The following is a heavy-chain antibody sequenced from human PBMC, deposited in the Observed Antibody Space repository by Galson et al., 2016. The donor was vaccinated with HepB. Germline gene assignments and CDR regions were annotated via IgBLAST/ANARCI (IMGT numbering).Heavy chain of an antibody. CDR3: TSDWGGGGCLH. V-gene: IGHV3-66*01. CDR1: GFTVSRDY. J-gene: IGHJ4*01. CDR2: IYSGGTT. Sequence: SLRLSCAASGFTVSRDYMSWVRQAPGKGLEWVSVIYSGGTTYYADSVKGRFTISSDRSKNTLYLQMNSLRVEDTAVYYCTSDWGGGGCLHWGHGTQVTVAS. D-gene: IGHD3-16*01.